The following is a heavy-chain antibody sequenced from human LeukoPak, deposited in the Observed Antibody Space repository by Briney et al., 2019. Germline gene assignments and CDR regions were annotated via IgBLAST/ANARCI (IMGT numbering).Heavy chain of an antibody. Sequence: PRGSLRLSCAVSVFTFSRYWMHWVRQAPGTGLVWVSRINSDGSSTTYADSVKGRFTISRDNAKNTLYLQMNSLRAEDTAVYYCAKGEWELSYYNYYYMDVWAKGTTVTVSS. CDR1: VFTFSRYW. D-gene: IGHD1-26*01. CDR2: INSDGSST. CDR3: AKGEWELSYYNYYYMDV. J-gene: IGHJ6*03. V-gene: IGHV3-74*01.